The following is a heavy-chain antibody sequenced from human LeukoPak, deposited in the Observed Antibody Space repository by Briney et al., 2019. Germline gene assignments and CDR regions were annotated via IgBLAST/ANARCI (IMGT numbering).Heavy chain of an antibody. D-gene: IGHD4-23*01. CDR2: MSSGGSTI. Sequence: GGSLRLSCAASGFTFRNCAMSWVRQAPGKGLAWVSYMSSGGSTISYADSVKGRFTISRDNAENSLYLQMNSLRVEDTAVYYCARVLRGGNSGYTFDIWGQGTMVTVSS. CDR1: GFTFRNCA. V-gene: IGHV3-11*01. J-gene: IGHJ3*02. CDR3: ARVLRGGNSGYTFDI.